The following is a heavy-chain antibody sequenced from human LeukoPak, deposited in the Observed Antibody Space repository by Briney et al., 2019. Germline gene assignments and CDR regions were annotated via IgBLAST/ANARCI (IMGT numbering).Heavy chain of an antibody. D-gene: IGHD1-26*01. Sequence: SETLSLTCAVSGGSISSYYWSWIRQSPGKGLEWIGYIYYGGSTDYNPSLKSRVTISVDTSKNQFSLKLSSVTAADTAVYYCARGPGGLGVDYWGQGTLVTVSS. CDR3: ARGPGGLGVDY. V-gene: IGHV4-59*12. CDR2: IYYGGST. CDR1: GGSISSYY. J-gene: IGHJ4*02.